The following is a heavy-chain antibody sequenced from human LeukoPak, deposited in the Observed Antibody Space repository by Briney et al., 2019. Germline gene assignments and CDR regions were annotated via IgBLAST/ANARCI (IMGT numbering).Heavy chain of an antibody. J-gene: IGHJ6*03. CDR1: GYTFTGYY. Sequence: ASVKVSCKASGYTFTGYYMHWVRQAPEQGLEWMGWINPNSGGTNYAQKFQGRVTMTRDTSISTAYMELSRLRSDDTAVYYCARESYSSSWPMYYYYMDVWGKGTTVTVSS. D-gene: IGHD6-13*01. V-gene: IGHV1-2*02. CDR2: INPNSGGT. CDR3: ARESYSSSWPMYYYYMDV.